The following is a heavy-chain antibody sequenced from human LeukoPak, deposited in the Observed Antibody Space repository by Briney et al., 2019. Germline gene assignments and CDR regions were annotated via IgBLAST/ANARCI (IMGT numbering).Heavy chain of an antibody. CDR3: ANYDSSAYRHDY. V-gene: IGHV4-34*01. CDR1: GGSFSGYY. CDR2: INHSGST. J-gene: IGHJ4*02. D-gene: IGHD3-22*01. Sequence: SETLSLTCAVYGGSFSGYYWSWIRQPPGKGLEWIGEINHSGSTNYNPSLKSRVTISVDKSKNQFSLKLSSVTAADTAVYYCANYDSSAYRHDYWGQGTLVTVSS.